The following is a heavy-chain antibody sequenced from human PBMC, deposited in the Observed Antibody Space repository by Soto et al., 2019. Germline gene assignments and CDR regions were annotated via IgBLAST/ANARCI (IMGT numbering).Heavy chain of an antibody. CDR2: ISYDGSNK. J-gene: IGHJ6*02. CDR1: GFTFSSYA. D-gene: IGHD2-2*01. V-gene: IGHV3-30-3*01. CDR3: ERDGQDIVLVPATRPYYYDGMDV. Sequence: QVQLVESGGGVVQPGRSLRLSCAASGFTFSSYAMHWVRQAPGKGLEWVAVISYDGSNKYYADSVKGRFTISRDNSKNRLYLQMNRLRAEDTAVYYCERDGQDIVLVPATRPYYYDGMDVWGQGTTVTVSS.